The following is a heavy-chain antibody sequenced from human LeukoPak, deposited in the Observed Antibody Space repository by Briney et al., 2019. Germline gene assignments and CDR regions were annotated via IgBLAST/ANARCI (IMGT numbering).Heavy chain of an antibody. CDR1: GYSLTSYW. J-gene: IGHJ3*02. CDR3: ARLIYYDSSAYYYDAFDI. CDR2: IYPGDSDT. V-gene: IGHV5-51*01. Sequence: GESLKISCKGSGYSLTSYWIGWVRQMPGKGLEWMGIIYPGDSDTRYSPSFQGQVTISADKSISTAYLQWSSLKASDTAMYYCARLIYYDSSAYYYDAFDIWGQGTMVTVSS. D-gene: IGHD3-22*01.